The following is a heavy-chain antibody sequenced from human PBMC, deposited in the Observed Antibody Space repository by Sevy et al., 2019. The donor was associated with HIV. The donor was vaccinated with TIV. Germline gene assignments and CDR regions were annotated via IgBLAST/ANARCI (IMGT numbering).Heavy chain of an antibody. D-gene: IGHD6-13*01. CDR2: TYYSGST. CDR3: ARQKSSSWTYFDS. J-gene: IGHJ4*02. CDR1: GGSISSRSYH. Sequence: QSQTLSLTCTVSGGSISSRSYHWGWIRQPPGKGLEWIGTTYYSGSTHYNPSLKSRVTISVATSKNQFSLKLSSVTAADTAVYHCARQKSSSWTYFDSWGQGTLVTVSS. V-gene: IGHV4-39*01.